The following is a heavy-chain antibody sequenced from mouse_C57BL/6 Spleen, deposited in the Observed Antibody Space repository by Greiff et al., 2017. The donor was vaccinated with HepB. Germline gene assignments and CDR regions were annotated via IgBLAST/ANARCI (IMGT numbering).Heavy chain of an antibody. J-gene: IGHJ4*01. V-gene: IGHV1-55*01. CDR1: GYTFTSYW. CDR3: ARPIHEDYYAMDY. Sequence: VQLQQPGAELVKPGASVKMSCKASGYTFTSYWITWVKQRPGQGLEWIGDIYPGSGSTNYNEKFKSKATLTVDTSSSTAYMQLSSLTSENSAVYSCARPIHEDYYAMDYWGQGTSVTVSS. CDR2: IYPGSGST.